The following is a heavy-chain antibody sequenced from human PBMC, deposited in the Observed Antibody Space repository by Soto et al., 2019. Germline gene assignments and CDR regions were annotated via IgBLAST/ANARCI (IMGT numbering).Heavy chain of an antibody. CDR3: ARVRGAYYYDSSGSLDY. D-gene: IGHD3-22*01. Sequence: PLETLSLTCAVYGGSFSGYYWSWIRQPPGKGLEWIGEINHSGSTNYNPSLKSRVTISVDTSKNQFSLKLSSVTAADTAVYYCARVRGAYYYDSSGSLDYWGQGTLVTVSS. J-gene: IGHJ4*02. V-gene: IGHV4-34*01. CDR2: INHSGST. CDR1: GGSFSGYY.